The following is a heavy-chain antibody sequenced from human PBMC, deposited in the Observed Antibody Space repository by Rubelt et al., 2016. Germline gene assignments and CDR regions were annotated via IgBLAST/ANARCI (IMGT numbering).Heavy chain of an antibody. V-gene: IGHV3-11*01. CDR3: ARSLAYRGTKYFDL. J-gene: IGHJ2*01. Sequence: QVQLVESGGGVVQPGRSLRLSCTASGFTFSDSYMAWVRQAPGKGLEWVSYIIGSGNSVSYLDSVTGRFTMSRDNAKNSLYLQRNSLRAEDTALYYCARSLAYRGTKYFDLWGRGTLVTVSS. CDR2: IIGSGNSV. CDR1: GFTFSDSY. D-gene: IGHD3-10*01.